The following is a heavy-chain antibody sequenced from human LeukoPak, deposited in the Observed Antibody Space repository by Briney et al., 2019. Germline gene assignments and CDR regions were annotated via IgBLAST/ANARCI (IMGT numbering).Heavy chain of an antibody. CDR1: GFTFSNAW. D-gene: IGHD3-10*01. CDR2: IKSKTDGGTT. J-gene: IGHJ3*02. Sequence: GGSLRLSCAASGFTFSNAWMSWVRQAPGKGLEWVGRIKSKTDGGTTDYAAPVKGRFTISRDGSKNTLYLQMNSLKTEDTAVYYCTTVGWGSGIYPAFDIWGQGTMVTVSS. V-gene: IGHV3-15*01. CDR3: TTVGWGSGIYPAFDI.